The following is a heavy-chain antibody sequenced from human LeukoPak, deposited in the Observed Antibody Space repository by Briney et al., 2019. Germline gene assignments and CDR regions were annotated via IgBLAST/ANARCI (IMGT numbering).Heavy chain of an antibody. Sequence: SETLSLTCTVSGYSISSGYYWGWIRQPPGKGLEWIGSIYHSGSTSYTPFLKSRVTISVDTSKNHFSQKLSSVTAADTAVYFCARYCGSTCSICMGVGDWGQGTLVSVSS. CDR1: GYSISSGYY. J-gene: IGHJ4*02. CDR2: IYHSGST. CDR3: ARYCGSTCSICMGVGD. V-gene: IGHV4-38-2*02. D-gene: IGHD2-2*01.